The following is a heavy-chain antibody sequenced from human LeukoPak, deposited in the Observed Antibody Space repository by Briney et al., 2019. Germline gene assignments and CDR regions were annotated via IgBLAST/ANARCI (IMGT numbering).Heavy chain of an antibody. V-gene: IGHV4-34*01. CDR2: INHSGST. CDR3: SRETLYYYDSSGYLF. D-gene: IGHD3-22*01. J-gene: IGHJ4*02. CDR1: GGSFSGYY. Sequence: SETLSLTCAVYGGSFSGYYWSWIRQPPGKGLEWIGEINHSGSTNYNPSLKSRVTISVDTSKNQFSLKLSSVTAADTAVYYCSRETLYYYDSSGYLFWGQGTLVTVSS.